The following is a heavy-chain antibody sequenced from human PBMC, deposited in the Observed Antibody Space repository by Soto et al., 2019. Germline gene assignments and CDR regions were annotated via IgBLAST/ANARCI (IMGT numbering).Heavy chain of an antibody. Sequence: QVQLVQSGAEVKKPGSSVKVSCKASGGTFSSYAISWVRQAPGQGLEWMGGIIPIFGTANYAQKFQGRVTITAEESTSTAYMDLSSLKSEDTAVYYCARRDYGDYVPVRTYYYGMDVWGQGTTVTVSS. CDR3: ARRDYGDYVPVRTYYYGMDV. CDR2: IIPIFGTA. J-gene: IGHJ6*02. D-gene: IGHD4-17*01. CDR1: GGTFSSYA. V-gene: IGHV1-69*01.